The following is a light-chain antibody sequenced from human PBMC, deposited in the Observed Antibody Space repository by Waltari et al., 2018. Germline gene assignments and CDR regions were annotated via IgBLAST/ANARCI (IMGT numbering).Light chain of an antibody. CDR1: QRINRW. Sequence: DIQMTQSPSTLSASVGDRVTITCRASQRINRWLAWYQQKPGKAPKLLIYDGYSLQSGVPSRFSGSGSGTEFTLTINSLQPDDFATYYCQQYHDYSDTFGQGTKLEIK. CDR3: QQYHDYSDT. CDR2: DGY. J-gene: IGKJ2*01. V-gene: IGKV1-5*01.